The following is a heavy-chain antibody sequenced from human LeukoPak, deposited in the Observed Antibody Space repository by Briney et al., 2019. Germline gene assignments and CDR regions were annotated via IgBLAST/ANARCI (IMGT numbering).Heavy chain of an antibody. Sequence: SETLSLTCAVYGGSFSGYYWSWIRQPPGKGLEWIGEINHSGSTNYNPSLKSRVTISVDTSKNQFSPKLSSVTAADTAVYYCARDRRSIAAAGTAISGRYYYYGMDVWGQGTTVTVSS. CDR3: ARDRRSIAAAGTAISGRYYYYGMDV. CDR1: GGSFSGYY. V-gene: IGHV4-34*01. J-gene: IGHJ6*02. CDR2: INHSGST. D-gene: IGHD6-13*01.